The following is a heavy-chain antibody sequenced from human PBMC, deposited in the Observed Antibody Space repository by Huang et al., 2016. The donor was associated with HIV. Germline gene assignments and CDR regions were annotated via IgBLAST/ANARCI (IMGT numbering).Heavy chain of an antibody. CDR2: IWYDGSNK. CDR1: GFTFRSNA. V-gene: IGHV3-30*02. CDR3: AKDNGDSAFDY. Sequence: QVQMVESGGGVVQPGGFLRLSCAVSGFTFRSNAMHWVRQAPGKGLEWVAFIWYDGSNKYYADSVKGRFTISRDNSKNTLYLQMNSLRLEDTAVYYCAKDNGDSAFDYWGQGTLVTVSS. J-gene: IGHJ4*02. D-gene: IGHD4-17*01.